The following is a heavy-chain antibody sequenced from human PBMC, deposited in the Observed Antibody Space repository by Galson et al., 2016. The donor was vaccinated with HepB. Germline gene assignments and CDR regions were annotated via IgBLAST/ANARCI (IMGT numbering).Heavy chain of an antibody. D-gene: IGHD1-14*01. J-gene: IGHJ4*02. CDR2: IWYDGSQE. Sequence: SLRLSCAASGFNFINYGMHWVRQAPGKGLEWVAAIWYDGSQEYYTNSVKGRFTISRDNSKSTLYLQMNSLRVDDTAVYYCATATTEVWSFDYWGQGTLVSVSS. CDR3: ATATTEVWSFDY. V-gene: IGHV3-33*01. CDR1: GFNFINYG.